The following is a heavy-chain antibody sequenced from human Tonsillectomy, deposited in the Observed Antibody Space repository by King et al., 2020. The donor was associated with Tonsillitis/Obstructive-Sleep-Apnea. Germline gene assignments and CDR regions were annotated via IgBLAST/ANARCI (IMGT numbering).Heavy chain of an antibody. Sequence: VQLVESGGGVVQPGRSLRLSCAASGFTFSSYGMHWVRQAPGKGLEWVAVIWYDGNNKYYADSVKGRFTISRDNSKNTLYLQMNSLRAEDTAVYYCVREQEVTAGDYCGMDIWGEGTPVTVSS. CDR3: VREQEVTAGDYCGMDI. CDR2: IWYDGNNK. CDR1: GFTFSSYG. J-gene: IGHJ6*04. V-gene: IGHV3-33*01. D-gene: IGHD2-21*02.